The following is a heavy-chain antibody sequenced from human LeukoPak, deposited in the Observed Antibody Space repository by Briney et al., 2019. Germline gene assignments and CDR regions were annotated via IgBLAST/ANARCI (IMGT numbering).Heavy chain of an antibody. D-gene: IGHD4-17*01. CDR2: INHSGST. V-gene: IGHV4-34*01. Sequence: PSETLSLTCAVYGGSFSGYYWSWIRQPPGKWLEWIGEINHSGSTNYNPSLKSRVTISVDTSKNQFSLKLSSVTAADTAVYYCAHDYGDYDFDYWGQGTLVTVSS. CDR3: AHDYGDYDFDY. CDR1: GGSFSGYY. J-gene: IGHJ4*02.